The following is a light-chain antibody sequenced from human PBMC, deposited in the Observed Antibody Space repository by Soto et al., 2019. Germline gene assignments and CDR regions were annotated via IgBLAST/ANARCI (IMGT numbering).Light chain of an antibody. CDR1: SGHSSYA. V-gene: IGLV4-69*01. J-gene: IGLJ2*01. CDR3: QTWGTGMV. CDR2: LNSDGSH. Sequence: QPVLTQSPSASASLGASVKLTCTLSSGHSSYAIAWHQQQPEKGPRYLMKLNSDGSHSKGDGIPDRFSGSSSGAERYPTISSLQSEDEDDYYCQTWGTGMVFGGGTKLTVL.